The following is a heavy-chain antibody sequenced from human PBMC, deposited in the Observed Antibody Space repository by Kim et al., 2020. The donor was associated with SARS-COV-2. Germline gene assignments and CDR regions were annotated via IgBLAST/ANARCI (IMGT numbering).Heavy chain of an antibody. J-gene: IGHJ6*02. CDR3: ARQPPGPVNQRGMDV. V-gene: IGHV1-3*04. CDR2: INTGNGNT. Sequence: ASVKVSCRASGYTFTAYTMHWVRQAPGQRLEWMGWINTGNGNTKYSQKVQGRVTITRDTSASTAYMELSSLRSEDTALYYCARQPPGPVNQRGMDVWGQGTTVTVSS. CDR1: GYTFTAYT. D-gene: IGHD3-10*01.